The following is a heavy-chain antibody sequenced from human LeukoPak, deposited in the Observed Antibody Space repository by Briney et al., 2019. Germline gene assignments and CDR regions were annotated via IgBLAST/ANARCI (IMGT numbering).Heavy chain of an antibody. J-gene: IGHJ4*02. D-gene: IGHD6-19*01. CDR1: GYTFTGYY. CDR2: INPNSGGT. Sequence: ASVKVSCNASGYTFTGYYMHWVRQAPGQGLEWMGWINPNSGGTDYAQKFQGRVTMTRDTSISTAYMELSRLRSDDTAVYYCARESRGVAGTDDYWGQGTLVTVSS. CDR3: ARESRGVAGTDDY. V-gene: IGHV1-2*02.